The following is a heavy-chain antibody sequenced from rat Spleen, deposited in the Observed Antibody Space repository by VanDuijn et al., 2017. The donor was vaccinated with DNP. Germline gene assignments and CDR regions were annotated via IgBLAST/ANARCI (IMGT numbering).Heavy chain of an antibody. Sequence: QVQLKESGPGLVQPSQTLSLTCTVSGFPLTSYGVSWVRQPPGKGLEWIAGISSGGSTFYNSVFKSRLSISRDTSKSQVFLKMNSLQTEDTAIYFCTRDWIRGPFAYWGQGTLVTVSS. CDR3: TRDWIRGPFAY. CDR1: GFPLTSYG. D-gene: IGHD4-3*01. J-gene: IGHJ3*01. V-gene: IGHV2S12*01. CDR2: ISSGGST.